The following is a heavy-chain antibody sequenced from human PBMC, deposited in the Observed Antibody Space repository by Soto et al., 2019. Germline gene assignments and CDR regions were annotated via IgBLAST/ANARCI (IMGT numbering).Heavy chain of an antibody. V-gene: IGHV3-64D*08. CDR3: VKNSDYYDSSGYYYYFDY. CDR1: GFTFSSYA. CDR2: ISSNGGST. Sequence: PGGSLRLSCSASGFTFSSYAMHWVRQAPGKGLEYVSAISSNGGSTYCADSVKGRFTISRDNSKNTLYLQMSSLRAEDTAVYYCVKNSDYYDSSGYYYYFDYWGQGTLVTVSS. D-gene: IGHD3-22*01. J-gene: IGHJ4*02.